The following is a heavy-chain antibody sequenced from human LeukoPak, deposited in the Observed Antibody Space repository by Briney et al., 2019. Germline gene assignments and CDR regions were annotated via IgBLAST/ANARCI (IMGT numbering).Heavy chain of an antibody. Sequence: GGSLRLSCAASGFIFGGYAMHWVRQAPGKGLQWLAVISYDGGKTYYADSVEGRFTISRDNSKSTVYLEINSLRAEDTAVYYCARDLTAGGYFDYWGQGTLVTVSS. CDR3: ARDLTAGGYFDY. D-gene: IGHD1-20*01. V-gene: IGHV3-30-3*01. CDR1: GFIFGGYA. CDR2: ISYDGGKT. J-gene: IGHJ4*02.